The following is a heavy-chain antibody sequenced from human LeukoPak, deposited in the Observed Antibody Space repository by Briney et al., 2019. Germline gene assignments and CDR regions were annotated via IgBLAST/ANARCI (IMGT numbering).Heavy chain of an antibody. V-gene: IGHV3-74*01. CDR1: GFTFSSYW. CDR3: VYGGNSTCFDI. Sequence: GGSLRLSCAASGFTFSSYWMHWVRQAPGKGLVWVSRINSDGSSTTYADSVKGRFTISRDNAKNTLYLHMNGLRADDTAIYYCVYGGNSTCFDIWGQGTMVTVSS. J-gene: IGHJ3*02. D-gene: IGHD4-23*01. CDR2: INSDGSST.